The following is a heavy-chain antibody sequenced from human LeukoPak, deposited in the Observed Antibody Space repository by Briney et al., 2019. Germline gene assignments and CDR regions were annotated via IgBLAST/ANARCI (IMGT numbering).Heavy chain of an antibody. D-gene: IGHD5-18*01. Sequence: SVKVSCKASGGTFSSYAISWVRQAPGQGLEWMGRIIPILGIANYAQKFQGRVTITADKSTSTAYMELSSLRSEDTAVYYCAREGGYVDTAMVLYFDYWGQGTLVTASS. J-gene: IGHJ4*02. CDR1: GGTFSSYA. V-gene: IGHV1-69*04. CDR3: AREGGYVDTAMVLYFDY. CDR2: IIPILGIA.